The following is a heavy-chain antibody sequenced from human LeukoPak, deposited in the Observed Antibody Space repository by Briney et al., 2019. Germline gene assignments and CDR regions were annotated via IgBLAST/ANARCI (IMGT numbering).Heavy chain of an antibody. D-gene: IGHD3-3*01. CDR3: ARDERLLSFLK. V-gene: IGHV1-18*01. CDR2: INPYNGNT. Sequence: ASVKVSCKASGYTFTSYGISWVRQAPGQGLEWMGWINPYNGNTNYAQKLQDRVSMTTDTSTGTAYMELRSLRSDDTAVYYCARDERLLSFLKWGQGTLVTVSS. J-gene: IGHJ4*02. CDR1: GYTFTSYG.